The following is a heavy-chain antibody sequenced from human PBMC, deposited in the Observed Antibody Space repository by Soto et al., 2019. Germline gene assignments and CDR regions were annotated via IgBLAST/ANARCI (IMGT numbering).Heavy chain of an antibody. J-gene: IGHJ4*02. D-gene: IGHD6-19*01. CDR1: GFTFSSYA. CDR3: AKVEGSTLLIAVADY. CDR2: ISGSGGST. V-gene: IGHV3-23*01. Sequence: GGSLRLSCAASGFTFSSYAMSWVRQAPGKGLEWVSAISGSGGSTYYADSVKGRFTISRANSKNTLYLQMNSLSAEDTDVYYCAKVEGSTLLIAVADYWGQGTLVTVSS.